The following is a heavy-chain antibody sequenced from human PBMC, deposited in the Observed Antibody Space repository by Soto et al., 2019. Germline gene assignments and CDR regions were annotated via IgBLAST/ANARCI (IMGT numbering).Heavy chain of an antibody. D-gene: IGHD2-2*02. CDR3: ARDVIPAAIYYSYYGMDV. Sequence: GSLRISCAASGFTFSSYAMHWVRQAPGKGLEWVALISYDGSNKYYADSVKGRFTISRDNSKNTLYLQMNSLRAEDTAVYYCARDVIPAAIYYSYYGMDVWGQGTTVTVSS. CDR2: ISYDGSNK. V-gene: IGHV3-30-3*01. J-gene: IGHJ6*02. CDR1: GFTFSSYA.